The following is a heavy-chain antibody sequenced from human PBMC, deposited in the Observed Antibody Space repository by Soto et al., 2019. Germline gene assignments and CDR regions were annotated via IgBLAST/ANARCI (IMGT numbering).Heavy chain of an antibody. CDR3: ARDTAMALPDA. V-gene: IGHV1-18*01. D-gene: IGHD5-18*01. J-gene: IGHJ4*02. CDR2: ISAYNGNT. Sequence: QVQLVQSGAEVKKPGASVKVSCKASGYTFTSYAISWVRQAPGQGLEWMGWISAYNGNTKYAQKLQGRVTLTAATSTSRAYMELRSLRSDDAAVYYCARDTAMALPDAWGQGTLVTVSS. CDR1: GYTFTSYA.